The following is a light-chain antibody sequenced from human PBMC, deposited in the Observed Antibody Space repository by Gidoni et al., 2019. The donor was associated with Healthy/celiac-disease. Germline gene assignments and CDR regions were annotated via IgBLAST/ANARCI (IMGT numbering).Light chain of an antibody. Sequence: QSALTQLASVTGPPGQSITIPCTGTSSDVGGYNYVSWYQKHPGKAPKLLLYEVSTRPSGVPIRFSGSKSGDSASLTISELQAEADADYYCSSYTSSSTLVFGTGTKVTVL. V-gene: IGLV2-14*01. J-gene: IGLJ1*01. CDR1: SSDVGGYNY. CDR3: SSYTSSSTLV. CDR2: EVS.